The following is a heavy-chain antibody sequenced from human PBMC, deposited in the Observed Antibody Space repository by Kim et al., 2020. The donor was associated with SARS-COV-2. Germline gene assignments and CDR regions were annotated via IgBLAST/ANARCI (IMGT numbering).Heavy chain of an antibody. D-gene: IGHD3-10*01. V-gene: IGHV1-2*02. J-gene: IGHJ4*02. CDR3: AISHNGFGRIFDY. Sequence: YVQKFQGRVTMTRDTSISTAYMELSRLRSDDTAVYYCAISHNGFGRIFDYWGQGTLVTVSS.